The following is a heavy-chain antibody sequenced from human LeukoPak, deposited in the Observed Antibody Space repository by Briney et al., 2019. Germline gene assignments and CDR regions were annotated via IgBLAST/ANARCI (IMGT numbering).Heavy chain of an antibody. D-gene: IGHD5-12*01. CDR3: AREPRGGGYSFDY. CDR1: GDSISSGGYY. V-gene: IGHV4-31*03. J-gene: IGHJ4*02. CDR2: IYYSGST. Sequence: TLSLTCTVSGDSISSGGYYWSWIRQHPGKGLEWIGYIYYSGSTFYSPSLKSRVTISVDTSKNQFSLRLSSVTAADTAVYYCAREPRGGGYSFDYWGQGTLVTVSS.